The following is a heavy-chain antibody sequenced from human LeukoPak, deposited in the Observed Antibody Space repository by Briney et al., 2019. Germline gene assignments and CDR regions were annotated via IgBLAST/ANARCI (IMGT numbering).Heavy chain of an antibody. Sequence: GGSLRLSCAASGFTFSSYSMNWVRQAPGKGLEWVSSISSSSSYIYYADSVKGRFTISRDNAKNSLYLQMNSLRAEDTAVYYCARAPTLGYCSSTSCYSDYWGQGTLVTVSS. CDR2: ISSSSSYI. D-gene: IGHD2-2*02. CDR1: GFTFSSYS. J-gene: IGHJ4*02. V-gene: IGHV3-21*01. CDR3: ARAPTLGYCSSTSCYSDY.